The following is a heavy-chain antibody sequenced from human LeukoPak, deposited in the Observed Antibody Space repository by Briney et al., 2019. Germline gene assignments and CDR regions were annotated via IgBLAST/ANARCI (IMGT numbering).Heavy chain of an antibody. Sequence: GGSLRLSCAASGFSISNYWMSWVRQAPGKGLEWVSTISGSGASTYYADAVRGRFTISRDNSRNTLQLQMNSLRAEDTAVYYCAKDRRIQLWLGFDYWGQGTLVTVSS. CDR3: AKDRRIQLWLGFDY. CDR1: GFSISNYW. CDR2: ISGSGAST. J-gene: IGHJ4*02. V-gene: IGHV3-23*01. D-gene: IGHD5-18*01.